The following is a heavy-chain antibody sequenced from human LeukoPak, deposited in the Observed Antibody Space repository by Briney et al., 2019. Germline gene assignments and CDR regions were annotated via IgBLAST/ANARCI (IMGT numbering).Heavy chain of an antibody. CDR3: AREDSRLVLDY. Sequence: GMTYYRSKWYNDYAVSVKSRITINPDTSKNQFSLQLNSVTPEDTAVYYCAREDSRLVLDYWGQGTLVTVSS. J-gene: IGHJ4*02. D-gene: IGHD6-19*01. V-gene: IGHV6-1*01. CDR2: TYYRSKWYN.